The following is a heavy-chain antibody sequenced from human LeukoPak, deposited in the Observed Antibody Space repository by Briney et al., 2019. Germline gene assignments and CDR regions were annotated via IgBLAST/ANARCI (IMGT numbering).Heavy chain of an antibody. CDR3: ATSYSSRNWFDP. V-gene: IGHV4-59*11. J-gene: IGHJ5*02. Sequence: SETLSLTCTVSGGSISSHYWSWIRQPPGKGLEWIGYIYYSGSTNYNPSLKSRVTISVDTSKNQFSLKLSSVTAADTAVYYCATSYSSRNWFDPWGQGTLVTVSS. CDR2: IYYSGST. CDR1: GGSISSHY. D-gene: IGHD6-13*01.